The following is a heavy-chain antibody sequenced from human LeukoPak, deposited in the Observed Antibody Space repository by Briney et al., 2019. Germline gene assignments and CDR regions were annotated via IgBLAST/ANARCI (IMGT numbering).Heavy chain of an antibody. V-gene: IGHV4-30-4*01. J-gene: IGHJ6*02. CDR3: ARCTGYYYYGMDV. CDR1: GGSISSGDYY. CDR2: IYYSGST. Sequence: PSETLSLTCTVSGGSISSGDYYGSWIRQPPGKGLEWIGYIYYSGSTYYNPSLKSRVTISVDKSKNQFSLKLSSVTAADTAVYYCARCTGYYYYGMDVWGQGTTVTVSS. D-gene: IGHD2-8*01.